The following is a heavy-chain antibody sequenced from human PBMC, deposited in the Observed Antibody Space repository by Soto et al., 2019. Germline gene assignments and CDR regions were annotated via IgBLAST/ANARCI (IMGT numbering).Heavy chain of an antibody. D-gene: IGHD3-9*01. CDR1: GFTLSSYD. J-gene: IGHJ6*02. CDR3: TRKTPPTGMEV. V-gene: IGHV3-13*01. CDR2: IGSGGDT. Sequence: EVQLVESGGGLVQPGGSLRLSCAASGFTLSSYDIHWVRQATGEGLAWVSGIGSGGDTHYADSVKGRFIISRDDGENSLYVQMTNRGFRDTAVYYCTRKTPPTGMEVWGQGATVTVAS.